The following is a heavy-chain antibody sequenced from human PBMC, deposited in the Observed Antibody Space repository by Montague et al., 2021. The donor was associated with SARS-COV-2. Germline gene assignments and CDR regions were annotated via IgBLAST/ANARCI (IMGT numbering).Heavy chain of an antibody. D-gene: IGHD6-13*01. CDR1: GGSISSSSYY. J-gene: IGHJ5*02. CDR3: ARKEMKYSSIWSTGGNWCDP. Sequence: SETLSLTCTVSGGSISSSSYYWGWIRQPPGKGLEWIGSIYYSGSTXYKPSLKSRVTISVDTSKNQFSLKLSSVTAADTAVYYCARKEMKYSSIWSTGGNWCDPWGQGTLVTVSS. CDR2: IYYSGST. V-gene: IGHV4-39*01.